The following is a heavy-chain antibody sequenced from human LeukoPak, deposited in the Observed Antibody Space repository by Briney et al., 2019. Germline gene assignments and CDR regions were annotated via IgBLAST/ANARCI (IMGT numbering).Heavy chain of an antibody. D-gene: IGHD3-10*01. CDR3: ARGHRGMVGYYYYYGMDV. J-gene: IGHJ6*02. CDR1: GYTFTSYD. CDR2: MNPNSGNT. V-gene: IGHV1-8*01. Sequence: ASVKVSCKASGYTFTSYDINWVRQAPGQGLEWMGWMNPNSGNTGYAQKFQGRVTMTRNTSISTAYMELSSLRSEDTAVYYCARGHRGMVGYYYYYGMDVWGQGTTVTVSS.